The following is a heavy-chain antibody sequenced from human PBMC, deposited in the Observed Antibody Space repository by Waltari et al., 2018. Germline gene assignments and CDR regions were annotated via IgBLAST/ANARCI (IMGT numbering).Heavy chain of an antibody. CDR1: FSSYW. V-gene: IGHV3-7*01. CDR2: IKQDGSEK. J-gene: IGHJ5*02. D-gene: IGHD7-27*01. CDR3: ARDLAFTGDLNWFDP. Sequence: FSSYWMSWVRQAPGKGLEWVANIKQDGSEKYYVDSVKGRFTISRDNAKNSLYLQMNSLRAEDTAVYYCARDLAFTGDLNWFDPWGQGTLVTVSS.